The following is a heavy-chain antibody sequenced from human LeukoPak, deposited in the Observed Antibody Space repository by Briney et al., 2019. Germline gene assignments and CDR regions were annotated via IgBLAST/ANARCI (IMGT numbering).Heavy chain of an antibody. CDR3: ATTTVTKTYYFDY. D-gene: IGHD4-17*01. V-gene: IGHV4-39*07. CDR1: GGSISSSSYY. Sequence: SETLSLTCTVSGGSISSSSYYWGWIRQPPGKGLEWIVSIYYTGSSYYNPSLKSRVTISEDTSKNQFSLKLNSVTAADTAVYYCATTTVTKTYYFDYWGQGTLVTVSS. CDR2: IYYTGSS. J-gene: IGHJ4*02.